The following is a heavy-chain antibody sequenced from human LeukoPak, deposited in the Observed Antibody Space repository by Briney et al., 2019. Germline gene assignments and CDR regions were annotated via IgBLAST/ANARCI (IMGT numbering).Heavy chain of an antibody. Sequence: ASVKVSCKASGGTFSSYAISWVRQAPGQGLEWMGGIIPIFGTANYAQKFQGRVTITADESTSTAYMELSSLRSEDTAVYYCARAISLGQLVSYNWFDPWGQGTLATVSS. CDR2: IIPIFGTA. D-gene: IGHD6-13*01. V-gene: IGHV1-69*13. J-gene: IGHJ5*02. CDR1: GGTFSSYA. CDR3: ARAISLGQLVSYNWFDP.